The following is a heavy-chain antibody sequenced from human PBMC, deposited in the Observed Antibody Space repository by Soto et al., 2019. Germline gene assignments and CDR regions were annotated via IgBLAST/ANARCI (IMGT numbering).Heavy chain of an antibody. CDR1: GFTFSSYS. J-gene: IGHJ4*02. Sequence: SCAASGFTFSSYSMSWVRQAPGKGLEWVSAISGGGGSTYYADSVKGRFTISRDNSKNTLYLQMNSLRAEDTAVYYCAKEEDILTGYYTLPLFDYWGQGTLVTVSS. CDR3: AKEEDILTGYYTLPLFDY. V-gene: IGHV3-23*01. CDR2: ISGGGGST. D-gene: IGHD3-9*01.